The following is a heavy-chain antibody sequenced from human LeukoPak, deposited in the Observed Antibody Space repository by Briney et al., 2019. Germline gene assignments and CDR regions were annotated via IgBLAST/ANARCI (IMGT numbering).Heavy chain of an antibody. D-gene: IGHD1-26*01. V-gene: IGHV1-8*01. J-gene: IGHJ4*02. CDR1: GYTFTSYD. CDR2: MNPNSGNT. CDR3: ARGGAIVGATKGPDY. Sequence: RWASVKVSCKASGYTFTSYDVNWVRQATGQGLEWMGWMNPNSGNTGYAQKFQGRVTMTRNTSISTAYMELSSLRSEDTAVYYCARGGAIVGATKGPDYWGQGTLVTVSS.